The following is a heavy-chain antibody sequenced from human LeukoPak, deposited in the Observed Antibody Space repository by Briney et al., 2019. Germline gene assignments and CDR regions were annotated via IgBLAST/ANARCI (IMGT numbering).Heavy chain of an antibody. J-gene: IGHJ4*02. D-gene: IGHD6-19*01. Sequence: PGGSLRLSCAASGFTFSSYAMNWVRQAPGKGLEWVSSISSSSSYIYYADSVKGRFTISRDNAKNSLYLQMNSLRAEDTALYYCAKDGYSSGWYVGYFDYWGQGTLVAVSS. CDR1: GFTFSSYA. V-gene: IGHV3-21*04. CDR2: ISSSSSYI. CDR3: AKDGYSSGWYVGYFDY.